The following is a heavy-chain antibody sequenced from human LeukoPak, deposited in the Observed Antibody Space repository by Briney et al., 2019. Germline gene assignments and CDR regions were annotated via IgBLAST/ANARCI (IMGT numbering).Heavy chain of an antibody. J-gene: IGHJ4*02. Sequence: PSETLSLTCAVYGGSFSHYYWIWLRQPPGKGLEWIGEVNHSGSAHYNPSLKSRVTMSLDTSKNQFSLRLNSVTAADTAVYYCARVIVGATTYWGQGTLVTVSS. CDR1: GGSFSHYY. D-gene: IGHD1-26*01. CDR3: ARVIVGATTY. CDR2: VNHSGSA. V-gene: IGHV4-34*01.